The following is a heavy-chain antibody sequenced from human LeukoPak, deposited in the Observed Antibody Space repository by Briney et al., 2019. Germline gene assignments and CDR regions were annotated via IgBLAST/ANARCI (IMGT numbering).Heavy chain of an antibody. D-gene: IGHD3-22*01. CDR1: GFTFSSYE. CDR2: ISGSGGST. V-gene: IGHV3-23*01. J-gene: IGHJ4*02. Sequence: GGSLRLSCAASGFTFSSYEMSWVRQAPGKGLEWVSAISGSGGSTYYADSVKGRFTISRDNSKNTLYLQMNSLRAEDTAVYYCAKGADSSGYYWYFDYWGQGTLVTVSS. CDR3: AKGADSSGYYWYFDY.